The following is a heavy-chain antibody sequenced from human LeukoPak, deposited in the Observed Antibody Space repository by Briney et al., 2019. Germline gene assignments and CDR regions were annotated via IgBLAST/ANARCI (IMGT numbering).Heavy chain of an antibody. CDR1: GFIFTNYW. CDR2: INKDGSER. D-gene: IGHD1-14*01. CDR3: ARDKITGASTNDY. V-gene: IGHV3-7*01. J-gene: IGHJ4*02. Sequence: QPGGSLRLSCAASGFIFTNYWMSWVRQAPGMGVEWVAIINKDGSERYYVDSVKGRFTVYRDSAKNSLYLQMNSLRVEDTAVYYCARDKITGASTNDYWGQGTLVTVSS.